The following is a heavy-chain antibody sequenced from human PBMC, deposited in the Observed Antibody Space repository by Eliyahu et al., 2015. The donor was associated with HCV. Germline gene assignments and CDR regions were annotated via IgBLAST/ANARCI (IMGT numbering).Heavy chain of an antibody. CDR1: GGSXXSGSXH. D-gene: IGHD3-10*02. CDR3: AREDTFMFMSFYYFDY. J-gene: IGHJ4*02. V-gene: IGHV4-61*02. Sequence: QVQLQESGPGLVKPSQTLSLTCNVSGGSXXSGSXHWSWIRQPAGKGLEWIGRIDGSGSTYYNPSLKSRVTISVDTSKNQFSLKVRSVTAADTAVYFCAREDTFMFMSFYYFDYWGQGALVTVSS. CDR2: IDGSGST.